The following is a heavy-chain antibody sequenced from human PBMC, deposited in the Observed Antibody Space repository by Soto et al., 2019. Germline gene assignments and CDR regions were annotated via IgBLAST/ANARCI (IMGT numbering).Heavy chain of an antibody. J-gene: IGHJ6*04. CDR2: ISGSGGTT. CDR3: AKDWVGA. V-gene: IGHV3-23*01. Sequence: PGGSLRLSCAASGFTFGSYAMNWVRRAPGKGLEWVSTISGSGGTTYYPDSVKGRFTISRDNSKNTLYLQMNSLRAEDTALYYCAKDWVGAWGNGTAVTVSS. D-gene: IGHD7-27*01. CDR1: GFTFGSYA.